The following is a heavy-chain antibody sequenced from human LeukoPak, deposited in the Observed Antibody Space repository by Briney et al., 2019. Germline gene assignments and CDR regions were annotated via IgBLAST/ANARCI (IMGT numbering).Heavy chain of an antibody. CDR3: ARGRYFDWLYYYYYYMDV. D-gene: IGHD3-9*01. Sequence: PGGSLRLSCAASGFTFSSYSMNWVRQPPGKGLEWIGEINHSGSTNYNPSLKSRVTISVDTSKNQFSLKLSSVTAADTAVYYCARGRYFDWLYYYYYYMDVWGKGTTVTVSS. CDR1: GFTFSSYS. J-gene: IGHJ6*03. CDR2: INHSGST. V-gene: IGHV4-34*01.